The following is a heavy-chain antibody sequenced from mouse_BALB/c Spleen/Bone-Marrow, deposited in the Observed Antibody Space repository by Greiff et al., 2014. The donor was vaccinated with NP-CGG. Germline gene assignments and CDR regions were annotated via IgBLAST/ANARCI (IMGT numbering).Heavy chain of an antibody. CDR3: ASHEEGYRYAFDY. Sequence: VKLQESGPDLVAPSQSPSITCTVSGFSLTLYGVHWVRQSPGKGLEWLGVIWSDGNTTYNSALKSRMSISKYSYNCQVFLKLNSLQTNDTAMYYCASHEEGYRYAFDYWGQGTSLTVSS. CDR2: IWSDGNT. J-gene: IGHJ4*01. CDR1: GFSLTLYG. D-gene: IGHD2-2*01. V-gene: IGHV2-6-2*01.